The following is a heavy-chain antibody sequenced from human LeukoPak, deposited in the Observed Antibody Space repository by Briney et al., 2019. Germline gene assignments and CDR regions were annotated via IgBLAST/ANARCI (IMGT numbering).Heavy chain of an antibody. J-gene: IGHJ4*02. CDR2: IYTSGST. Sequence: PSETLSLTCTVSGGSITGYYWNWNRQPPGKALEWIGYIYTSGSTNYNPSLESRVTISVDTSQNQFTLELNSVTAADTAVYYCAGHPARGVPFDYWGQGTLVTVSS. V-gene: IGHV4-4*09. CDR1: GGSITGYY. CDR3: AGHPARGVPFDY. D-gene: IGHD2-2*01.